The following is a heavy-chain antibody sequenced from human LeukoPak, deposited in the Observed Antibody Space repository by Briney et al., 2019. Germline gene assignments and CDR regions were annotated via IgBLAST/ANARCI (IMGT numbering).Heavy chain of an antibody. D-gene: IGHD3-22*01. CDR1: GYTFTGYY. CDR3: AREYYDSSGYYQIGGIDY. J-gene: IGHJ4*02. CDR2: TNPNSGGT. Sequence: ASVKVSCKASGYTFTGYYMHWVRQAPGQGLEWMGWTNPNSGGTNYAQKFQGRVTMTRDTSISTAYMELSRLRSDDTAVYYCAREYYDSSGYYQIGGIDYWGQGTLVTVSS. V-gene: IGHV1-2*02.